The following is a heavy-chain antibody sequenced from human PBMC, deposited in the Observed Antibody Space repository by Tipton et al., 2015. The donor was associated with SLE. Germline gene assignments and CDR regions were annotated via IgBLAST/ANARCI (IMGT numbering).Heavy chain of an antibody. J-gene: IGHJ4*02. Sequence: TLSLTCAVYGGSFRGYYWSWIRQPPGKGLEWIGEINHSGSTNYNPSLKSRVIISVDTSKNQFSLKLSSVTAADTAVYYCARDVWQWLDYWGQGTLVTVSS. CDR1: GGSFRGYY. D-gene: IGHD6-19*01. V-gene: IGHV4-34*01. CDR2: INHSGST. CDR3: ARDVWQWLDY.